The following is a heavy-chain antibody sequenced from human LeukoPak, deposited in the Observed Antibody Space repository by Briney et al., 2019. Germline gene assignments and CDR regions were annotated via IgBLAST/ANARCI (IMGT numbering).Heavy chain of an antibody. J-gene: IGHJ4*02. V-gene: IGHV4-59*08. D-gene: IGHD6-6*01. CDR3: ARQEYSSSSFDY. Sequence: SETLSRTCTVSGGSISSYYWSWIRQPPGKGLEWIGYIYYSGSTNYNPSLKSRVTISVDTSKNQFSLKLSSVTAADTAVYYCARQEYSSSSFDYWGQGTLVTVSS. CDR1: GGSISSYY. CDR2: IYYSGST.